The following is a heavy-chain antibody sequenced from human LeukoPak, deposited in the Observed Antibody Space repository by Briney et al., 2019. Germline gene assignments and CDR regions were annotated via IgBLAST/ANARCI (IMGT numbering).Heavy chain of an antibody. CDR2: INHSGST. CDR3: ATEDGDGYNLY. J-gene: IGHJ4*02. Sequence: SETLSLTCAVYGGSFSGYYWSWIRQPPGKGLEWIGEINHSGSTNYNPSLKSRVTISVETSKNQFSLKLSSVTAADTAVYYCATEDGDGYNLYWGQGTLVTVSS. D-gene: IGHD5-24*01. V-gene: IGHV4-34*01. CDR1: GGSFSGYY.